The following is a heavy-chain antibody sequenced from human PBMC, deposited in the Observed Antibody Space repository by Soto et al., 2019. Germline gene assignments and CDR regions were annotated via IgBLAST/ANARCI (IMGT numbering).Heavy chain of an antibody. Sequence: GASVKVSCKASGYTFTGYYMHWVRQAPGQGLEWMGWINPNSGGTNYAQKFQGWVTMTRDTSISTAYMELSRLRSDDTAVYYCARESLYYYDSSGYPQTDAFDIWGQGTMVT. CDR1: GYTFTGYY. V-gene: IGHV1-2*04. CDR2: INPNSGGT. D-gene: IGHD3-22*01. J-gene: IGHJ3*02. CDR3: ARESLYYYDSSGYPQTDAFDI.